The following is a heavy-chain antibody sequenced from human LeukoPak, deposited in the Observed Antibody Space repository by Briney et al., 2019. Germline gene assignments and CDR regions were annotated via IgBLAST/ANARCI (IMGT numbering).Heavy chain of an antibody. Sequence: GGSLRLSCAATGFAFSSYAMSWVRQAPGKGLEWVSAISGSGGSTYYADSVKGRFTISRDNSKNTLYLQMNSLRAEDTAVYYCAKERSYYQVEYFQHWGQGTLVTVSS. J-gene: IGHJ1*01. CDR2: ISGSGGST. CDR1: GFAFSSYA. CDR3: AKERSYYQVEYFQH. D-gene: IGHD1-26*01. V-gene: IGHV3-23*01.